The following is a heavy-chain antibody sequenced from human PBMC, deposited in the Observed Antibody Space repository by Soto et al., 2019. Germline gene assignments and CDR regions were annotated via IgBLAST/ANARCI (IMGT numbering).Heavy chain of an antibody. CDR3: ARDFGDSSSWYESDLFDY. J-gene: IGHJ4*02. Sequence: GASVKVSCKASGYTFTSYYMHWVRQAPGQGLEWMGWISAYNGNTNYAQKLQGRVTMTTDTSTSTAYMELRSLRSDDTAVYYCARDFGDSSSWYESDLFDYWGQGTLVTVSS. CDR2: ISAYNGNT. V-gene: IGHV1-18*04. CDR1: GYTFTSYY. D-gene: IGHD6-13*01.